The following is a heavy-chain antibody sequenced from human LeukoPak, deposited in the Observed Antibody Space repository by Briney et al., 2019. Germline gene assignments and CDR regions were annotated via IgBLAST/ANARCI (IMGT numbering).Heavy chain of an antibody. Sequence: SGPTLVNPTQTLTLTCTFSGFSLSTTGICVGWPRQPPGKALEWLVRFDWDDDQHYGTSLKARLNISKDTSKNPVVLTMNNMDPVDTATYYCARITVATRGFDFWGQGTLVTVSS. V-gene: IGHV2-70*11. CDR1: GFSLSTTGIC. J-gene: IGHJ4*02. D-gene: IGHD2-15*01. CDR3: ARITVATRGFDF. CDR2: FDWDDDQ.